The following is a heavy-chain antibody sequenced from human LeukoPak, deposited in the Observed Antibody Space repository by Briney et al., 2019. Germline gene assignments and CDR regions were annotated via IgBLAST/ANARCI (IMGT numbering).Heavy chain of an antibody. Sequence: SETLSLTCAVYGGSFSGYYWSWIRQPPGKGLEWIGEINHSGCTNYNPSLKSRVTISVDTSKNQFSLKLSSVTAADTAVYYCAGRLGFGELSWFDPWGQGTLVTVSS. CDR1: GGSFSGYY. CDR2: INHSGCT. D-gene: IGHD3-10*01. J-gene: IGHJ5*02. V-gene: IGHV4-34*01. CDR3: AGRLGFGELSWFDP.